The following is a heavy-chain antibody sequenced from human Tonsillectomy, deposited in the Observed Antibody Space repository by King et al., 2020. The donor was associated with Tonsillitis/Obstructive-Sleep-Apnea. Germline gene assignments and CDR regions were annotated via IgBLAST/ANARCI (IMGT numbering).Heavy chain of an antibody. Sequence: VQLVESGAEVKKPGASVKVSCKASGYTFTSYGISWVRQAPGQGLEWMGWISTYNGNTNYAQKLQGRVTINANIFTSTAYMELRSLRSDDTAVYFCARDYGDLSHFDYWGQGTLVTVSS. D-gene: IGHD4-17*01. J-gene: IGHJ4*02. CDR1: GYTFTSYG. CDR3: ARDYGDLSHFDY. CDR2: ISTYNGNT. V-gene: IGHV1-18*01.